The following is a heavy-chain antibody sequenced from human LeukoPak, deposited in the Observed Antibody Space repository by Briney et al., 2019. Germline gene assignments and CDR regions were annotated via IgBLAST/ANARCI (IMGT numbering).Heavy chain of an antibody. CDR2: INHSGST. Sequence: SETLSLTCAVYGGSFSGYYWSWIRQPPGEGLEWIGEINHSGSTNYNPSLKSRVTISVDTSKNQFSLKLSSVTAADTAVYYCARDGYNYGYWGQGTLVTVSS. CDR3: ARDGYNYGY. D-gene: IGHD5-12*01. J-gene: IGHJ4*02. CDR1: GGSFSGYY. V-gene: IGHV4-34*01.